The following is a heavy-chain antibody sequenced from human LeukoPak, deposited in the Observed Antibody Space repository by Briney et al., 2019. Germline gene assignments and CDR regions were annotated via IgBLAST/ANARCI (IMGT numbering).Heavy chain of an antibody. J-gene: IGHJ5*02. Sequence: GGSLRLSCAASGFTFSRYSMNWVRQAPGKGLEWVSSISSGGIYIYYADSVMGRFTTSRDNAKNSLFLRMNSLRAEDTAVYYCASLEYYEILTGDNWFDPWGQDTLVTVSS. CDR1: GFTFSRYS. CDR2: ISSGGIYI. V-gene: IGHV3-21*01. D-gene: IGHD3-9*01. CDR3: ASLEYYEILTGDNWFDP.